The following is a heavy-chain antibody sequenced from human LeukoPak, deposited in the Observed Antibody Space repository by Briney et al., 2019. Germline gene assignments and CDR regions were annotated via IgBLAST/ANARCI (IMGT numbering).Heavy chain of an antibody. V-gene: IGHV3-23*01. CDR1: GFTFSSYA. D-gene: IGHD3-3*01. J-gene: IGHJ4*02. Sequence: PGGSLRLSCTASGFTFSSYAMSWVRQAPGKGLEWVSAISGSGGSTYYADSVKGRFTISRDNSKNTLYLQMNSLRAEDTAVYYCAKGDYDFWSGYLVHWGQGTLVTVSS. CDR2: ISGSGGST. CDR3: AKGDYDFWSGYLVH.